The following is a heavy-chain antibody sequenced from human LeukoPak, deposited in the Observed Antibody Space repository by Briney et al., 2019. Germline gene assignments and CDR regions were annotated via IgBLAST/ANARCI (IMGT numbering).Heavy chain of an antibody. CDR1: GGSISGYY. J-gene: IGHJ4*02. CDR3: ARATDEVDTTYLGY. CDR2: INHSGST. Sequence: SETLSLTCAVYGGSISGYYWSWIRQPPGKGLEWIGEINHSGSTNYNPSLKSRVTISVDTSKNQFSLKLSSVTAADTAVYYCARATDEVDTTYLGYWGQGTLVTVSS. V-gene: IGHV4-34*01. D-gene: IGHD5-18*01.